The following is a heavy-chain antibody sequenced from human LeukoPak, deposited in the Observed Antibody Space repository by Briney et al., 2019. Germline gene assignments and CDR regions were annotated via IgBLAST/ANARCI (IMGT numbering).Heavy chain of an antibody. J-gene: IGHJ6*02. CDR1: GGSISSSNYY. V-gene: IGHV4-39*01. Sequence: SETLSLTCTVSGGSISSSNYYWGWIRQSPGKGLEWIGNIYHSGSTYYNPSLRSRVTISADTSKNQFSLKLSSVTAADTAVYYCARTVAYYYGMDVWGQGTTVTVSS. CDR2: IYHSGST. CDR3: ARTVAYYYGMDV. D-gene: IGHD4-23*01.